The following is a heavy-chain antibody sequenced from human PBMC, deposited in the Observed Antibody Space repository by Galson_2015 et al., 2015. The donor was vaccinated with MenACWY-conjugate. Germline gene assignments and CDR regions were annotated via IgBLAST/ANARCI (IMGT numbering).Heavy chain of an antibody. V-gene: IGHV6-1*01. CDR2: TYYRSKWYY. J-gene: IGHJ4*02. CDR1: GDSVSSNRVA. Sequence: CAISGDSVSSNRVAWNWIRQSPSGGLEWLGRTYYRSKWYYNYAVFVTSRITINPDTSKNQLSLQLKSVTPEDTAVYYCGREDWGTGFDWGQGTLVTVSS. D-gene: IGHD5-12*01. CDR3: GREDWGTGFD.